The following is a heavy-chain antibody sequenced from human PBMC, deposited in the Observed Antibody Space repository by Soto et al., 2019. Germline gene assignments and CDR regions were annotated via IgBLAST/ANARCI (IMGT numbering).Heavy chain of an antibody. D-gene: IGHD6-13*01. Sequence: GGSLRLSCAASGFTFSSYAMSWVRQAPGKGLEWVSAISGRGDNTYYADSVKDRFTISRDNSKNTLYLQMNSLRAEGTAVYYCAISRYSSSWYYFDYWGQGTLVTV. CDR2: ISGRGDNT. CDR1: GFTFSSYA. CDR3: AISRYSSSWYYFDY. V-gene: IGHV3-23*01. J-gene: IGHJ4*02.